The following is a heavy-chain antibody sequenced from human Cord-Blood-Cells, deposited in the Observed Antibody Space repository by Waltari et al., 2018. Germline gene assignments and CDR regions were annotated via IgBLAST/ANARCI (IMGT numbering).Heavy chain of an antibody. CDR3: ARVEAREAFDI. CDR1: GGSISSGRYY. CDR2: IYTSGST. J-gene: IGHJ3*02. Sequence: QVQLQESGPGLVKPSQTLSLTCTVSGGSISSGRYYWSRIRQPAGKGLEWIGYIYTSGSTNYNPSLKSRVTISVDTSKNQFSLKLSSVTAADTAVYYCARVEAREAFDIWGQGTMVTVSS. D-gene: IGHD6-6*01. V-gene: IGHV4-61*09.